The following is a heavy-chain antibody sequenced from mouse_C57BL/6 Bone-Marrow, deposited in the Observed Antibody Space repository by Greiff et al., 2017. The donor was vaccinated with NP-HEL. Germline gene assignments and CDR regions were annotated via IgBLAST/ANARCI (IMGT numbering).Heavy chain of an antibody. CDR2: IYPRSGNT. Sequence: VKLVESGAELARPGASVKLSCKASGYTFTSYGISWVKQRTGQGLEWIGEIYPRSGNTYYNEKFKGKATLTADKSSSTAYMELHSLTSEDSAVYFCARRGYITTVVATMDYFDYWGQGTTLTVSS. D-gene: IGHD1-1*01. CDR3: ARRGYITTVVATMDYFDY. J-gene: IGHJ2*01. CDR1: GYTFTSYG. V-gene: IGHV1-81*01.